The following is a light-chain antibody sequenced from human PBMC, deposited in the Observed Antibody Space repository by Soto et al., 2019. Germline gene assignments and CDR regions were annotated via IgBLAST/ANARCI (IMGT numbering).Light chain of an antibody. V-gene: IGKV1-5*03. J-gene: IGKJ1*01. CDR1: QSISSW. CDR2: KAS. CDR3: QQYNTYPWT. Sequence: DIQMTQSPSTQSASVGDRVTITCRASQSISSWLAWYQQKPGKAPKVLIYKASSLESGVPSRFSGSGSVTEFTLTISSLQPDDFATYYCQQYNTYPWTFGQGTQVEIK.